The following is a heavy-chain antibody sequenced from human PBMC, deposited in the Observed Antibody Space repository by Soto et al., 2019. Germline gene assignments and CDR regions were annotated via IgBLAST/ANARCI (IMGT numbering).Heavy chain of an antibody. Sequence: EVQLVESGGGLVQPGGSLRLSCAASGFTFSAHYMDWVRQAPGKGLEWVGRIKNKANSYTTEYAASVEGRFTISRGDSQNSLYLQMNSLKTEDTAVYYCARVSLVGPSGGRYFDYWGQGSQVAVSS. V-gene: IGHV3-72*01. J-gene: IGHJ4*02. D-gene: IGHD1-26*01. CDR3: ARVSLVGPSGGRYFDY. CDR1: GFTFSAHY. CDR2: IKNKANSYTT.